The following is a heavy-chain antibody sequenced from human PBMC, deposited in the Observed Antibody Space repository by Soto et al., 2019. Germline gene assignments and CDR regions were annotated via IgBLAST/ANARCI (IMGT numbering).Heavy chain of an antibody. CDR3: ARSRGSPGLFFDY. Sequence: PSETLSLTCTVSGGSISSNGYYWGWIRQPPGKGLEWIGSIYSSASTYYNPPLKSRVTISVDTSKNQFSLKLTSVTAADTAVYYCARSRGSPGLFFDYWGQGTLVTVSS. D-gene: IGHD3-16*01. CDR2: IYSSAST. V-gene: IGHV4-39*01. J-gene: IGHJ4*02. CDR1: GGSISSNGYY.